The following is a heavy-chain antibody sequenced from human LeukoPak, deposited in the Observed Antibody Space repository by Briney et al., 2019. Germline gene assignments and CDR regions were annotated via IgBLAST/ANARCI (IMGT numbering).Heavy chain of an antibody. CDR2: INSDGSRT. V-gene: IGHV3-74*01. D-gene: IGHD3/OR15-3a*01. J-gene: IGHJ4*02. CDR3: ARARGNNYGFFDY. Sequence: GGSLRLSCAASGFTFSSYWMHWVRQAPGKGLVWVSRINSDGSRTYYADSVKGRFTISIDNAKNTLYLQMNSLRAEDTAVYYCARARGNNYGFFDYWGQGILVTVSS. CDR1: GFTFSSYW.